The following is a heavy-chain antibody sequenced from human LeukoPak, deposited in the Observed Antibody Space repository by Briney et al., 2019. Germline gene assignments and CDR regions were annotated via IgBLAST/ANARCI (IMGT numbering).Heavy chain of an antibody. CDR3: AREERNWFDP. D-gene: IGHD1-26*01. V-gene: IGHV4-59*01. CDR2: IYHTGST. J-gene: IGHJ5*02. CDR1: GGSISSYY. Sequence: PSETLSLTCTVSGGSISSYYWSWIRQPPGKGLEWIGYIYHTGSTKYNPSLKSRVTISVDASKNQFSLKLSSVTAADTAVYYCAREERNWFDPWGQGTLVTVSA.